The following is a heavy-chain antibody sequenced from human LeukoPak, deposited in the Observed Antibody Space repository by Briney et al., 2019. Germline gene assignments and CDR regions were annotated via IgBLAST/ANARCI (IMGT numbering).Heavy chain of an antibody. Sequence: PGGSLRLSCAASGFTFSDYAMTWVRPAPGMGLGWVANIKQDGSEKYYVDSVKGRFTISRDNAKNSLYLQMNSLRADDTAVYYCARDQLGESDYWGQGTLVTVSS. CDR2: IKQDGSEK. J-gene: IGHJ4*02. CDR1: GFTFSDYA. V-gene: IGHV3-7*01. D-gene: IGHD3-10*01. CDR3: ARDQLGESDY.